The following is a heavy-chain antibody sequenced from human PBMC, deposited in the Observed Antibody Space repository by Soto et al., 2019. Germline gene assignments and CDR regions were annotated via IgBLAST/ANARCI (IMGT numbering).Heavy chain of an antibody. CDR2: ISTSGGST. V-gene: IGHV3-23*01. Sequence: GGSLRLSCAASGFPFSSYAMSWVRQAPGKGLEWVSGISTSGGSTYYADSVKGRFTISRDNSKNTLYLQLNSLRAEDTAVYYCAKDYELDYWGQGTLVTVSS. J-gene: IGHJ4*02. CDR3: AKDYELDY. CDR1: GFPFSSYA. D-gene: IGHD2-2*01.